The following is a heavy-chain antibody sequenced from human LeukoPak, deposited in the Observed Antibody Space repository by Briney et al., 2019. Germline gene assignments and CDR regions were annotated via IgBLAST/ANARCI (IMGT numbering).Heavy chain of an antibody. CDR2: FNPSGGRT. J-gene: IGHJ4*02. CDR1: GYTFTSYY. Sequence: ASVKVSCKASGYTFTSYYIHWVRQAPGQGLEWMGIFNPSGGRTTYAQKFQGRVTVTRDTSTSTVYMELSSLRSEDTAVYYCARAQTGNRFDYWGQGTLVTVSS. CDR3: ARAQTGNRFDY. D-gene: IGHD7-27*01. V-gene: IGHV1-46*01.